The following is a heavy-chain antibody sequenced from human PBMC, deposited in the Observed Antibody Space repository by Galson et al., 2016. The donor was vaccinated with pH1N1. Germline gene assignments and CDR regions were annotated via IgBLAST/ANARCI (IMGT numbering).Heavy chain of an antibody. CDR1: GGTFSNSA. J-gene: IGHJ6*02. D-gene: IGHD3-10*01. CDR2: IIPIFGTT. V-gene: IGHV1-69*13. Sequence: SVKVSCKASGGTFSNSAVSWVRQAPGQGLEWMGGIIPIFGTTNYAQKIQGRVTITADQITSTSYMELSSLRSEDTAIYYCASPAIVRGAVYYHYGMDVWGQGTTVTVSS. CDR3: ASPAIVRGAVYYHYGMDV.